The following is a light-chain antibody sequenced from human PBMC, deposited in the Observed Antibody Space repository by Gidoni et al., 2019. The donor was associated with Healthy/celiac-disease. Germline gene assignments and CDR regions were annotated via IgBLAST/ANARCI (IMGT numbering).Light chain of an antibody. CDR2: SNN. CDR3: AAWDDSLRGV. J-gene: IGLJ3*02. Sequence: QSVLTQPPSASGTPGLRVTISCSGSSSTIGSNTVNWYQQLPGTAPKLLIYSNNQRPSGVPDRFSGSKSGTSASLAISGLQSEVEADYYCAAWDDSLRGVFGGGTKLTVL. V-gene: IGLV1-44*01. CDR1: SSTIGSNT.